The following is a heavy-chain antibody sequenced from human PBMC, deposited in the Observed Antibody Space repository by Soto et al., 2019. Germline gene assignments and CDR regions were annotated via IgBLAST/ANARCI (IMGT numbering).Heavy chain of an antibody. J-gene: IGHJ4*02. Sequence: GGSLRLSCAASGFTFSSYAMHWVRQAPGKGLEWVAVISYDGSNKYYADSVKGRFTISRDNSKNTLYLQMNSLRAEDTAVYYCARDPGITGTTYYFDYWGQGTLVTVS. D-gene: IGHD1-20*01. V-gene: IGHV3-30-3*01. CDR2: ISYDGSNK. CDR1: GFTFSSYA. CDR3: ARDPGITGTTYYFDY.